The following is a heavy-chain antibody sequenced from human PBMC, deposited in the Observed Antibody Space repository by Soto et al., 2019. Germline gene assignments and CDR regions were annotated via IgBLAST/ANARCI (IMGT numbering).Heavy chain of an antibody. CDR3: TAPRDEYGSGVSWFTYGMDI. D-gene: IGHD3-10*01. V-gene: IGHV3-23*01. CDR2: LDGAGGST. J-gene: IGHJ6*02. Sequence: GGSLRLSCAASEFTFRSYWMHWVRQSPGRGLEWVASLDGAGGSTYYADSVRGRFTISRDSSQNTLFLQMKRLTVDDTAIYYCTAPRDEYGSGVSWFTYGMDIWGQGTTVTVSS. CDR1: EFTFRSYW.